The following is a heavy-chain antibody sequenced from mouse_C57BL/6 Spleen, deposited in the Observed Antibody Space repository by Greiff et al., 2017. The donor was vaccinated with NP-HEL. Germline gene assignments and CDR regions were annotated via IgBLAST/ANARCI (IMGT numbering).Heavy chain of an antibody. J-gene: IGHJ3*01. CDR2: ISSGSSTI. CDR1: GFTFSDYG. V-gene: IGHV5-17*01. Sequence: EVMLVESGGGLVQPGGSLKLSCAASGFTFSDYGMHWVRQAPEKGLEWVAYISSGSSTIYYADTVKGRFTISRDNAKNTLFLQMTSLRSEDTAMYYCARSKLGQFAYWGQWTLVTVSA. D-gene: IGHD4-1*01. CDR3: ARSKLGQFAY.